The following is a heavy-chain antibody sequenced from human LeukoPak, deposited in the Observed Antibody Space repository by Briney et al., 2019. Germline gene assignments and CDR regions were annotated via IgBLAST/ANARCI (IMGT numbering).Heavy chain of an antibody. J-gene: IGHJ4*02. D-gene: IGHD5-24*01. Sequence: GGSLRPSCTASEFTVSRNYTLWVRQAPGKGLEWVSLIFSNGDTHYADSVKGRFTISRDTSKNTVSLQMNSLRVEDTAMYYCTRDQMNYWGQGTLVTVSS. CDR2: IFSNGDT. CDR1: EFTVSRNY. CDR3: TRDQMNY. V-gene: IGHV3-53*01.